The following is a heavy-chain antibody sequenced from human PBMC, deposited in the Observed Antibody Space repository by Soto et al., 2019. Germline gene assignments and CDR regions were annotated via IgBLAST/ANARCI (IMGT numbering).Heavy chain of an antibody. D-gene: IGHD2-15*01. CDR2: IKQDGSEK. Sequence: EVQLVESGGGLVQPGGSLRLSCAASGFTFSSYWMSWVSQAPGKGLEWVANIKQDGSEKYYVDSVKGRFTISRDNAKNSLYLQMNSLRAEDTAVYYCARDRPAWGFCSGGSCYEGGFQHWGQGTLVTVSS. J-gene: IGHJ1*01. V-gene: IGHV3-7*01. CDR1: GFTFSSYW. CDR3: ARDRPAWGFCSGGSCYEGGFQH.